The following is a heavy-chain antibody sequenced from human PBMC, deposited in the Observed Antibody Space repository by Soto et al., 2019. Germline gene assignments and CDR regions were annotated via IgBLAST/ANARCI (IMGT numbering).Heavy chain of an antibody. CDR1: GGSLSSDGYY. CDR3: AGSREVTYPPLRRVFDY. V-gene: IGHV4-31*03. CDR2: IYYTGST. D-gene: IGHD2-2*01. J-gene: IGHJ4*02. Sequence: QVQLQESGPGLVKPSQTLSLTCTVSGGSLSSDGYYWSWVRQHPGKGLEWIGYIYYTGSTYYNPSLKSRVSISVDTSKNQFSLKLTSVTAADAAVYYCAGSREVTYPPLRRVFDYWGQGTLVSVSS.